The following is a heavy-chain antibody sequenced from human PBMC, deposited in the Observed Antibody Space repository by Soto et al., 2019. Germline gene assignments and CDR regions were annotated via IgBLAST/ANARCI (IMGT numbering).Heavy chain of an antibody. CDR2: IYWDDDK. J-gene: IGHJ4*02. Sequence: QITLKESGPPLVKPTQTLTLTCTFSGFSLSTSGVGVGWIRQPPGKALEWLALIYWDDDKRYSPSLKSRLTITKDTSKNRVVLTMTNMNPVDTATYYCAHKSAVAGLFDYWGQGTLVTVSS. CDR1: GFSLSTSGVG. CDR3: AHKSAVAGLFDY. D-gene: IGHD6-19*01. V-gene: IGHV2-5*02.